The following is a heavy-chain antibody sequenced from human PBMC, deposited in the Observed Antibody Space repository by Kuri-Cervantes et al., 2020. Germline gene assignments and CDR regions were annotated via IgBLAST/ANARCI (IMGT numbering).Heavy chain of an antibody. J-gene: IGHJ1*01. V-gene: IGHV3-30*02. D-gene: IGHD1-26*01. CDR1: GFTFSSYG. CDR2: IRYEGSNK. Sequence: GGSLRLSCAASGFTFSSYGMHWVRQAPGKGLEWMAFIRYEGSNKFYADSVKGRFTISRDNAKNSLYLQMNSLRAEDTAVYYCARDVVGATTSEYFQHWGQGTLVTVSS. CDR3: ARDVVGATTSEYFQH.